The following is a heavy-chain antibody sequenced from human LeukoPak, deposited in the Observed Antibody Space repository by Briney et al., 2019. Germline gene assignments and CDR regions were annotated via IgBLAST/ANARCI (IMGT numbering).Heavy chain of an antibody. D-gene: IGHD3-3*01. Sequence: SQTLSLTCAVSGGSISSGGYSWSWIRQPAGKGLEWIGRIYTSGSTNYNPSLKSRVTISVDTSKNQFSLKLSSVTAADTAVYYCARDQYGPGTTRGVVIYGPGFDPWGQGTLVTVSS. CDR3: ARDQYGPGTTRGVVIYGPGFDP. CDR1: GGSISSGGYS. CDR2: IYTSGST. J-gene: IGHJ5*02. V-gene: IGHV4-61*02.